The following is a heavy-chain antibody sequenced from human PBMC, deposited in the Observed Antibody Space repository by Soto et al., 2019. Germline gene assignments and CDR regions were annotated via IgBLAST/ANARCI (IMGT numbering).Heavy chain of an antibody. CDR3: ARPITICGVVTHYGMDV. Sequence: PGGSLRLSCAASGFTFSSYSMTWVHQAQGKGLEWVSYISSSSSTIYYADFVKGRFTIPRDNAKTCLYLQMNSVRDEDTAVYYCARPITICGVVTHYGMDVWGQGTTVTVSS. D-gene: IGHD3-3*01. J-gene: IGHJ6*02. V-gene: IGHV3-48*02. CDR1: GFTFSSYS. CDR2: ISSSSSTI.